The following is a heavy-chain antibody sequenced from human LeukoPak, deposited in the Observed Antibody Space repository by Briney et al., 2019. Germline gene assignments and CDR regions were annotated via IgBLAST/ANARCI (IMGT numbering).Heavy chain of an antibody. V-gene: IGHV3-20*04. Sequence: GGSLRLPCAASGFTFDDYGMRWVRQAPGKGLEWVSGINWNGGSTGYADSVKGRFTISRDNAKNSLYLQMNSLRAEDTALYYCARSIVVVPAAMGRGAFDIWGQGTMVTVSS. D-gene: IGHD2-2*01. CDR1: GFTFDDYG. CDR3: ARSIVVVPAAMGRGAFDI. J-gene: IGHJ3*02. CDR2: INWNGGST.